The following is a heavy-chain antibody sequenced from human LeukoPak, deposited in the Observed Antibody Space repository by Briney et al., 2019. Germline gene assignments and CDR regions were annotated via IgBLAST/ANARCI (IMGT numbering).Heavy chain of an antibody. CDR3: ARATAWLGPGTYFDY. CDR1: GGTFSSYA. J-gene: IGHJ4*02. D-gene: IGHD5-12*01. V-gene: IGHV1-69*04. CDR2: IIPILGIA. Sequence: GASVKVSRKASGGTFSSYAISWVRQAPGQGLEWMGRIIPILGIANYAQKFQGRVTITADKSTSTAYMELSSLRSEDTAVYYCARATAWLGPGTYFDYWGQGTLVTVSS.